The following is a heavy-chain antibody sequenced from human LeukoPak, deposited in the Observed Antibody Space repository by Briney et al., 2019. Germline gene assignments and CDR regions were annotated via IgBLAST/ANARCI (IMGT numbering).Heavy chain of an antibody. Sequence: PGGSLRLSCAASGFTFSDYYMSWIRQAPGKGLEWVSYISSSSTDTKYADSVKGRFTISRDNAKNSLYLQMNSLRAEDTAVYYCARVSSLAAAGTTDYWGQGTLVTVSS. J-gene: IGHJ4*02. D-gene: IGHD6-13*01. CDR3: ARVSSLAAAGTTDY. V-gene: IGHV3-11*06. CDR1: GFTFSDYY. CDR2: ISSSSTDT.